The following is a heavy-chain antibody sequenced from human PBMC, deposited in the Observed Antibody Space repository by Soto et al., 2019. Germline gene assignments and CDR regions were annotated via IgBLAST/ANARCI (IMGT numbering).Heavy chain of an antibody. CDR3: ARGRGFDP. CDR1: GGSFSGHY. V-gene: IGHV4-34*01. Sequence: QVQLQQWGAGLLKPSETLSLTCAVYGGSFSGHYWNWIRQPPGKGLEWIGEINHTGTTNYNASLKSRLTISVDTSKNELFLKLTSVTAADTAVYYCARGRGFDPWGQGTLVTVSS. CDR2: INHTGTT. J-gene: IGHJ5*02.